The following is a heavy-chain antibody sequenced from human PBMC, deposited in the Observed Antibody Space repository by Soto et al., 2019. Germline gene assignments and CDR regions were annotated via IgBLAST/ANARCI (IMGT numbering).Heavy chain of an antibody. CDR1: GFTFSSYA. CDR3: ARDRGDYDSSGYYYGLFDY. J-gene: IGHJ4*02. D-gene: IGHD3-22*01. CDR2: ISYDGSNK. Sequence: QVQLVESGGGVVQPGRSLRLSCAASGFTFSSYAMHWVRQAPGKGLEWVAVISYDGSNKYYADSVKGRFTISRDNSKNTLYLQMNSLRAEDTAVYYCARDRGDYDSSGYYYGLFDYWGQGTLVTVSS. V-gene: IGHV3-30-3*01.